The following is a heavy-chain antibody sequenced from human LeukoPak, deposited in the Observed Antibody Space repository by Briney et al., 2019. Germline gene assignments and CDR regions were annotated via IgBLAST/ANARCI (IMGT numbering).Heavy chain of an antibody. CDR2: IIPIFGTA. CDR1: GGTFSSYA. D-gene: IGHD5-12*01. Sequence: SVKVSCKASGGTFSSYAISWVRQAPGQGLEWMGRIIPIFGTANYAQKFQGRVTITTDESTSTAYMELSSLRSEDTAVYYCARTGGWDVNWFDPWGQGTLVTVPS. V-gene: IGHV1-69*05. CDR3: ARTGGWDVNWFDP. J-gene: IGHJ5*02.